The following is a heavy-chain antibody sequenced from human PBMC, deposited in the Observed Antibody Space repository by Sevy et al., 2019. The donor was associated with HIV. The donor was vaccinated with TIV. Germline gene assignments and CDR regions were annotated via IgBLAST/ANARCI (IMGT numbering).Heavy chain of an antibody. D-gene: IGHD3-16*01. Sequence: GGSLRLSCAASGFTFSDYYMSWNRQAPGKGLEWISYISGSSSAIVYADSVKGRFAISRNNAKNSLYLHMDNLRAEDTAVYFCVGRPYSSAYSWSYHFDYWGQGTLVTVSS. CDR2: ISGSSSAI. CDR1: GFTFSDYY. J-gene: IGHJ4*02. V-gene: IGHV3-11*01. CDR3: VGRPYSSAYSWSYHFDY.